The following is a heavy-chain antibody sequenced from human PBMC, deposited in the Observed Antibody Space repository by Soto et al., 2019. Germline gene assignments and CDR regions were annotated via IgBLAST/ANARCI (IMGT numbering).Heavy chain of an antibody. CDR3: AGAAYNYGPFDS. D-gene: IGHD5-18*01. Sequence: QVQLQESGPGLVKPSETLSLSCTFSGDSTTTYYWNWIRQPAGKGLEWIGRIYSTGSSNYNPSLESRIAMSVDTSKNQFFLKLTSMTAADTAVYYCAGAAYNYGPFDSWGQGTLVTVSS. J-gene: IGHJ4*02. CDR2: IYSTGSS. CDR1: GDSTTTYY. V-gene: IGHV4-4*07.